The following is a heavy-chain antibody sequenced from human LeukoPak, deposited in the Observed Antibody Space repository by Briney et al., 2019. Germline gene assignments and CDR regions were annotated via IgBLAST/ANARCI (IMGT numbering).Heavy chain of an antibody. Sequence: GGSLRLSCAASGFSFSSHGMNWVRQAPGKGLEWVSSISKSGTYIYHADSVRGRFTISRDNANNSLYLQMNSLRGEDTAMYYCARGSGTHFWGQGTRVTVSS. V-gene: IGHV3-21*01. CDR1: GFSFSSHG. D-gene: IGHD3-10*01. CDR2: ISKSGTYI. J-gene: IGHJ4*02. CDR3: ARGSGTHF.